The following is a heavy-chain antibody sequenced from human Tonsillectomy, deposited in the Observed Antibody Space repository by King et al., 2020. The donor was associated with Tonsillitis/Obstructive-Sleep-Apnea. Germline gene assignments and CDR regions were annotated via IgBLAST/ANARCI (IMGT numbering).Heavy chain of an antibody. CDR2: ISSSSSYT. V-gene: IGHV3-11*05. CDR3: ARSMITFGGVIVYFDY. J-gene: IGHJ4*02. D-gene: IGHD3-16*02. CDR1: GFTFSDYY. Sequence: HVQLVESGGGLVKPGGSLRLSCAASGFTFSDYYMSWIRQAPGKGLEWVSYISSSSSYTNYADSVKGRFTIPRDNAKNSLYLQMNSLRAEETAVYYCARSMITFGGVIVYFDYWGQGTLVTVSS.